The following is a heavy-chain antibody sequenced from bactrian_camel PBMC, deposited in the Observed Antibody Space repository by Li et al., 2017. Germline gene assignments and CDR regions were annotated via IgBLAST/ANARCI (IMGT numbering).Heavy chain of an antibody. D-gene: IGHD2*01. V-gene: IGHV3S63*01. CDR3: AADGYSVYANFTY. Sequence: HVQLVESGGGSVQAGESLRLSCLASGFTFEDAEMTWYRQAPENECELVARFSPDGNVYYADSVKGRFTISQDDAKNTVYLQMNSLRPEDTAVYYCAADGYSVYANFTYWGQGTQVTVS. CDR1: GFTFEDAE. J-gene: IGHJ4*01. CDR2: FSPDGNV.